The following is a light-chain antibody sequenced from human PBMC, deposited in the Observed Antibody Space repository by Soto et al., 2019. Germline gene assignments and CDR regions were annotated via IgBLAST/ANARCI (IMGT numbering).Light chain of an antibody. CDR2: GAS. CDR3: QQYGSSPFT. J-gene: IGKJ5*01. Sequence: EIVLTQSPGTLSLSPGEKATHSCRASQGISSTYLAWYQQKPGQAPRPLIYGASSRATGIPDRFSGSGSGTDFTLIISRLEPEDFAVYYCQQYGSSPFTFGQGTRLEIK. CDR1: QGISSTY. V-gene: IGKV3-20*01.